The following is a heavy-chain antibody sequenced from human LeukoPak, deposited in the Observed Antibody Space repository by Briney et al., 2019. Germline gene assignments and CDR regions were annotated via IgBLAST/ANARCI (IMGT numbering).Heavy chain of an antibody. D-gene: IGHD6-13*01. CDR1: GDSIRTYY. CDR2: INTSGST. CDR3: ARQSDKAAGGTFAFDY. V-gene: IGHV4-4*07. Sequence: SETLSLTCTVSGDSIRTYYWSWIRQPAGKGLEWIGRINTSGSTNYNPSLKSRVTMSVDTSKNQFSLKLSSVTAADTAVYYCARQSDKAAGGTFAFDYWGQGALVTVS. J-gene: IGHJ4*02.